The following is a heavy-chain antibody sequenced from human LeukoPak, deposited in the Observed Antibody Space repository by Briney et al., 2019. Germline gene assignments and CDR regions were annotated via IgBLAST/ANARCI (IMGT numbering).Heavy chain of an antibody. D-gene: IGHD3-10*01. CDR3: AKEGTPQVSTWYDL. CDR1: GVTLSPYG. J-gene: IGHJ5*02. Sequence: GMSLRLSCAASGVTLSPYGMHWVRQAPGKELEWVAVISYEGGTQHYADSVKGRFIISRDNPRNTLYLQMNILRTEDTAVYYCAKEGTPQVSTWYDLWGQGTQVIVSS. CDR2: ISYEGGTQ. V-gene: IGHV3-30*18.